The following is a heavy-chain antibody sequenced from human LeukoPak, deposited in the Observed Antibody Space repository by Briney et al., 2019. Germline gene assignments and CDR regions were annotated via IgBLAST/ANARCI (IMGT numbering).Heavy chain of an antibody. CDR2: IIPILGIA. Sequence: ASVKVSCKASGYTFTSYGISWVRQAPGQGLEWMGRIIPILGIANYAQKFQGRVTITADKSTSTAYMELSSLRSEDTAVYYCARSYCSSTSCYENYYYYYGMDVWGQGTTVTVSS. J-gene: IGHJ6*02. V-gene: IGHV1-69*04. D-gene: IGHD2-2*01. CDR3: ARSYCSSTSCYENYYYYYGMDV. CDR1: GYTFTSYG.